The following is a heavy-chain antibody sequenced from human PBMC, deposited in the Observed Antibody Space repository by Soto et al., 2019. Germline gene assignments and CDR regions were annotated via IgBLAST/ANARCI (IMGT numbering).Heavy chain of an antibody. CDR2: IYDSGST. V-gene: IGHV4-31*03. CDR1: GGSISSGGYY. Sequence: QVQLQESGPGLVKPSQTLSLTCTVSGGSISSGGYYWSWIRQHPGKGLEWIGYIYDSGSTYYNTSIKSRVTIAADTSKNQFSLKLSSVTAADTAVYYCARETVIIANFFDYWGQGTLVTVAS. D-gene: IGHD3-10*01. CDR3: ARETVIIANFFDY. J-gene: IGHJ4*02.